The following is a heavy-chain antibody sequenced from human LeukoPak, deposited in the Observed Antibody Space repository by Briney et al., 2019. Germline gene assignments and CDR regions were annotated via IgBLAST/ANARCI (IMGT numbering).Heavy chain of an antibody. CDR2: IYSGGSK. Sequence: HAGGSLTLSCAASASTVSINYMSWVRQAPGKGLKWGSNIYSGGSKYYAVSVKGRFPISRDNSKTTLYLKMNSLRAEDTAVYYCAKDYLHPEYYGSGSYGTTPLDYWGQGTLVTVSS. D-gene: IGHD3-10*01. CDR3: AKDYLHPEYYGSGSYGTTPLDY. CDR1: ASTVSINY. V-gene: IGHV3-53*01. J-gene: IGHJ4*02.